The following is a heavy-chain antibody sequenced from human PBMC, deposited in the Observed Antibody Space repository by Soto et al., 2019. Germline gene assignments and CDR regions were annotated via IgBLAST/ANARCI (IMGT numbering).Heavy chain of an antibody. CDR2: ISGSGGST. V-gene: IGHV3-23*01. Sequence: EVQLLESGGGLVQPGGSLRLSCAASGFTFSSYAMSWVRQAPGKGLEWVSAISGSGGSTYYADSVKGRFTISRDNSKNTLYLQMNSLRAEDTAVYYCAKGEGRLATIWGGAFDIWGQGTMVTVSS. CDR3: AKGEGRLATIWGGAFDI. J-gene: IGHJ3*02. D-gene: IGHD5-12*01. CDR1: GFTFSSYA.